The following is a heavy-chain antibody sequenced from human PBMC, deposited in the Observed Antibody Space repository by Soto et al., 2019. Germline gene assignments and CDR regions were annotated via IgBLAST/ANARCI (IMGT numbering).Heavy chain of an antibody. CDR2: ISWNSGSI. CDR1: GFTFDDYA. J-gene: IGHJ3*02. Sequence: GGSLRLSCAASGFTFDDYAMHWVRQAPGKGLEWVSGISWNSGSIGYADSVKGRFTISRDNAKNSLYLQMNSLRAEDTALYYCAKDKYGSGPRGAFDIWGQGTMVTVSS. D-gene: IGHD3-10*01. V-gene: IGHV3-9*01. CDR3: AKDKYGSGPRGAFDI.